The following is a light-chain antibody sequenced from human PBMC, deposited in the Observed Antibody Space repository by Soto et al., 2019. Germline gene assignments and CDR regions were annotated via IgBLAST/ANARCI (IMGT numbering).Light chain of an antibody. CDR1: QSVLYSFNNKNY. CDR3: QQYYSTPTWT. J-gene: IGKJ1*01. CDR2: WAS. V-gene: IGKV4-1*01. Sequence: DIVMTQSPDSLAVSLGERATINCKSSQSVLYSFNNKNYLAWYRQKPGQPPKLLIYWASTRESGVPDRFSGSGSGTDFTLTISSLQAEDVAVYYCQQYYSTPTWTFGQGTKVEIK.